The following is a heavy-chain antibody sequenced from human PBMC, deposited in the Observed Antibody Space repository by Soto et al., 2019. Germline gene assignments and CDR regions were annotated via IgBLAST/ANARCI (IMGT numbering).Heavy chain of an antibody. V-gene: IGHV1-69*06. D-gene: IGHD5-18*01. CDR1: GGTFSSYA. CDR2: IIPIFGTA. CDR3: ARAVVDPGLATTKVAVGG. J-gene: IGHJ4*02. Sequence: ASVKVSCKASGGTFSSYAISWVRQAPGQGLEWMGGIIPIFGTANYAQKFPGRVTITSDKSTNTAYMGLGSLRAADTTTHYCARAVVDPGLATTKVAVGGCGQGALV.